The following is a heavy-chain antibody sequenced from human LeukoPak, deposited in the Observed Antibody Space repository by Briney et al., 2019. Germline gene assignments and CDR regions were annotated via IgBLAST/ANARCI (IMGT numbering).Heavy chain of an antibody. J-gene: IGHJ2*01. D-gene: IGHD2-15*01. CDR1: GFTVSSNY. CDR3: ARDGLAAATLHWCFDL. V-gene: IGHV3-53*01. CDR2: IYSGGST. Sequence: GGSLRLSCAASGFTVSSNYMSWVRQAPGKGLEWISVIYSGGSTYYADSVKGRFTISRDNARNSLYLRMNSLRAEDTAVYYCARDGLAAATLHWCFDLWGRGTLVTVSS.